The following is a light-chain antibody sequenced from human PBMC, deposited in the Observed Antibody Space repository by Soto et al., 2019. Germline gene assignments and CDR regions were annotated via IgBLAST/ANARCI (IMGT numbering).Light chain of an antibody. CDR3: CSYAGSSTFGV. J-gene: IGLJ2*01. V-gene: IGLV2-23*03. CDR2: EGS. CDR1: SSDVGSYNL. Sequence: QPASVSGSPGQSITISCTGTSSDVGSYNLVSWYQQHPGKAPKLMIYEGSKRPSGVSNRFSGSKSGNTASLTISGLQAEDEADYYCCSYAGSSTFGVFGGGTKLTVL.